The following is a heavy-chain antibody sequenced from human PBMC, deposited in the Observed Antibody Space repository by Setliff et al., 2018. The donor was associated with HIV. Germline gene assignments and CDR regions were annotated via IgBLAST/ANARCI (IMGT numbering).Heavy chain of an antibody. J-gene: IGHJ6*03. CDR2: IYYSGRT. CDR3: ARVFTVAGTYYYYYMDV. V-gene: IGHV4-31*03. Sequence: PSETLSLTCTVPGGSISSGGYYWSWIRQHPGMGLEWIGYIYYSGRTYYNPSLKSRITMSVDTSKNQFSLKLSSVTAADTAVYYCARVFTVAGTYYYYYMDVWGKGTTVTVSS. D-gene: IGHD6-19*01. CDR1: GGSISSGGYY.